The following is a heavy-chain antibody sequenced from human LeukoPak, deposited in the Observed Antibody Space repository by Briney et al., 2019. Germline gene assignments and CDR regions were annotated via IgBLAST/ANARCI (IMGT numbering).Heavy chain of an antibody. Sequence: AASVKVSCKASGYTFTGYYMHWVRQAPGQGLEWMGRINPNSGGTNYAQKFQGRVTMTRDTSISTAYMELRSLRSDDTAVYYCASVMAAAGFNWFDPWGQGTLVTVSS. J-gene: IGHJ5*02. V-gene: IGHV1-2*06. D-gene: IGHD6-13*01. CDR2: INPNSGGT. CDR3: ASVMAAAGFNWFDP. CDR1: GYTFTGYY.